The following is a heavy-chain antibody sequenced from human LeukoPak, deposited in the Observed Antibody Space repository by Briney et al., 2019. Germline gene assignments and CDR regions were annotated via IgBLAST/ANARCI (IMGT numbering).Heavy chain of an antibody. Sequence: GGSLRLSCAASGFTFSSYAMSWVRQAPGKGLEWVSAISGSGGSTYYADSVKGRFTISRDDSKNTLYLQMNSLRAEDTAVYYCAGTVSSITIGYWGQGTLVTVSS. CDR3: AGTVSSITIGY. CDR2: ISGSGGST. D-gene: IGHD1-14*01. CDR1: GFTFSSYA. J-gene: IGHJ4*02. V-gene: IGHV3-23*01.